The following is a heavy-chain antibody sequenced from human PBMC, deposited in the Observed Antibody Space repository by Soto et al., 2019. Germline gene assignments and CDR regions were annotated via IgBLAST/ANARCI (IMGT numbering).Heavy chain of an antibody. CDR2: ISYDGSNK. J-gene: IGHJ4*02. V-gene: IGHV3-30-3*01. CDR3: ARGIYYYDSSPGYFDY. D-gene: IGHD3-22*01. Sequence: PXVSLRLSCAASGFTFSSYAMHWVRQAPGKGLEWVAVISYDGSNKYYADSVKGRFTISRDNSKNTLYLQMNSLRAEDTAVYYCARGIYYYDSSPGYFDYWGQGTLVTVSS. CDR1: GFTFSSYA.